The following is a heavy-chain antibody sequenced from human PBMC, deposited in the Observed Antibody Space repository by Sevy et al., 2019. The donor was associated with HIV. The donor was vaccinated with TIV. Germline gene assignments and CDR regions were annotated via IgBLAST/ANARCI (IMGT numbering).Heavy chain of an antibody. D-gene: IGHD3-3*01. Sequence: SENLSLTCTVSGGSISSYYWSWIRQPPGKGLEWIGYIYYSGSTNYNPSLKSRVTISVDTSKNQFSLKLSSVTAADTAVYYCARVEDGMDVWGQGTTVTVSS. J-gene: IGHJ6*02. CDR1: GGSISSYY. V-gene: IGHV4-59*01. CDR3: ARVEDGMDV. CDR2: IYYSGST.